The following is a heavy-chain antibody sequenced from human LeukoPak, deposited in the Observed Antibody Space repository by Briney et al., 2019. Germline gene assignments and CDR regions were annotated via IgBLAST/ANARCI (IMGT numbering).Heavy chain of an antibody. D-gene: IGHD1-26*01. Sequence: GGSLRLSCAASGFTFDDYAMHWVRQAPGKGLEWVSGISWNSGSIGYADSVKGRFTISRDNAKNSLYLQMNSLRAEDTALYYCAKGRSGSYYDASDIWGQGTMVTVSS. CDR3: AKGRSGSYYDASDI. J-gene: IGHJ3*02. CDR2: ISWNSGSI. CDR1: GFTFDDYA. V-gene: IGHV3-9*01.